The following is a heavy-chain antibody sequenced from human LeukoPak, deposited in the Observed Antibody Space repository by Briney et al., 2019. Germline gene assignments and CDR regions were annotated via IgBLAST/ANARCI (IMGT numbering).Heavy chain of an antibody. CDR1: GGSISSSSYY. V-gene: IGHV4-39*01. CDR3: ARRDIVLMAY. D-gene: IGHD2-8*01. Sequence: SETLSLTCTVSGGSISSSSYYWGWIRQPPGKGLEWIGSIYYSGSTYYNPSLKSRVTISVDTSKNQFSLKLSSVTAADTAVYYCARRDIVLMAYWGQGTLVTVSS. J-gene: IGHJ4*02. CDR2: IYYSGST.